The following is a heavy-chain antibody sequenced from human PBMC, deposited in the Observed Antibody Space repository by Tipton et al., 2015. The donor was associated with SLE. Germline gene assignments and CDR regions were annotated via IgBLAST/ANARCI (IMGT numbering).Heavy chain of an antibody. J-gene: IGHJ4*02. Sequence: TLSLTCSISGGSIRSSADYWGWIRQPPGKGLVWIGTIYYTGTTYYNPSLKSRVTISIDASKKQFSLKLSSVTAADTAVYYCARQGVRQWLVYWGQGTLVTVSS. CDR2: IYYTGTT. V-gene: IGHV4-39*07. CDR1: GGSIRSSADY. D-gene: IGHD6-19*01. CDR3: ARQGVRQWLVY.